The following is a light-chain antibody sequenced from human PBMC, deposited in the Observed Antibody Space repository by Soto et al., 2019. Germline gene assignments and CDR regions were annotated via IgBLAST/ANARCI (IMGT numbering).Light chain of an antibody. CDR1: SSDIGGYNF. CDR3: CSYASSGTVV. V-gene: IGLV2-23*01. J-gene: IGLJ2*01. Sequence: QSALTQPASVSGSPGQSITISCTGTSSDIGGYNFVSWYQQHPGKAPKLMIYEDSKRPSGVSNRFSGSKAGSTASLTISGLQAEDEADYHCCSYASSGTVVFGGGTKLTVL. CDR2: EDS.